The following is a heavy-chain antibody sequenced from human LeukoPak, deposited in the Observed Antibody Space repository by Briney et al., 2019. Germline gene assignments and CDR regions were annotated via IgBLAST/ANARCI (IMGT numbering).Heavy chain of an antibody. J-gene: IGHJ4*02. D-gene: IGHD3-16*02. V-gene: IGHV1-24*01. Sequence: ASVTVSCKVSGYTLTELSMHWVRQAPGKGLEWMGGFDPEDGETIYAQKFQGRVTMTEDTSTDTAYMELSSLRSEDTAVYYCATDNYVWGSYRYTGTHYFDYWGQGTLVTASS. CDR3: ATDNYVWGSYRYTGTHYFDY. CDR2: FDPEDGET. CDR1: GYTLTELS.